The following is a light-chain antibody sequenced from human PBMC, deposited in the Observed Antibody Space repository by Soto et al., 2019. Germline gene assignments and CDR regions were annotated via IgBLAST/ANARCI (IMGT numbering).Light chain of an antibody. Sequence: QSALTQPASVSGSPGQSITISCTGTSSDVGSYNLVSWYQQHPGKAPKLMIYEGSKRPSGVSNRFSGSKSGITASLTISGLQAEDEADYYCCSYAGSSTGVFGGGNKLTVL. CDR1: SSDVGSYNL. CDR2: EGS. CDR3: CSYAGSSTGV. J-gene: IGLJ3*02. V-gene: IGLV2-23*01.